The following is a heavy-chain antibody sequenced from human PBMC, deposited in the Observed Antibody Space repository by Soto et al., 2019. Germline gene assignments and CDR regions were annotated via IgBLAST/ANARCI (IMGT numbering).Heavy chain of an antibody. CDR2: ISPYNGNT. CDR3: ARVPTPTHGDSNKNNFLDP. Sequence: GPSVKVSCKASGYTFVDYGFSWVRQAPGQGLEWMGWISPYNGNTHYVETFQGRVTMTTDTSTSTAFMELRTLTSDDTAVYYCARVPTPTHGDSNKNNFLDPWGQGTLVTVSS. D-gene: IGHD3-10*01. J-gene: IGHJ5*02. V-gene: IGHV1-18*04. CDR1: GYTFVDYG.